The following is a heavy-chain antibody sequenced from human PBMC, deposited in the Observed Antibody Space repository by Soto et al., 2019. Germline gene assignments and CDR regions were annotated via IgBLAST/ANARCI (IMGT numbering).Heavy chain of an antibody. V-gene: IGHV3-53*01. Sequence: EVQLVESGGGLIQPGGSLSLSCAASGFTVSSNYMSWVRQAPGKGLEWVSVIYSGGSTYYADSLKGRFTISRDNSKNTLYLQMNSLRAEDTAVYYCARDGVESGYPEYFQYWGQGTLVTVSS. CDR3: ARDGVESGYPEYFQY. J-gene: IGHJ1*01. D-gene: IGHD3-22*01. CDR2: IYSGGST. CDR1: GFTVSSNY.